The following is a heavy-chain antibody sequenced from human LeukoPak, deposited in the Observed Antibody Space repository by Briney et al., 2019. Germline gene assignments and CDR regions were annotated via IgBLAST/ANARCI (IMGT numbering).Heavy chain of an antibody. D-gene: IGHD6-13*01. V-gene: IGHV7-4-1*02. CDR2: INTNTGNP. Sequence: GASVKVSCKASGYTFTSYYMHWVRQAPGQGLEWMGWINTNTGNPTYAQGFTGRFVFSLDTSVSTAYLQISSLKAEDTAVYYCARADYQQQLVRDNWFDPWGQGTLVTVSS. CDR1: GYTFTSYY. J-gene: IGHJ5*02. CDR3: ARADYQQQLVRDNWFDP.